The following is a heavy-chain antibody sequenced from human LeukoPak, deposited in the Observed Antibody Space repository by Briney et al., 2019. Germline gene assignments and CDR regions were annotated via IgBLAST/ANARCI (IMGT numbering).Heavy chain of an antibody. V-gene: IGHV3-30-3*01. CDR2: ISYDGSNK. J-gene: IGHJ6*03. CDR1: GFTFSSYA. CDR3: ARDQVECSGGSCYSPDYYYMDV. Sequence: GGSLRLSCAASGFTFSSYAMHWVRQAPGKGLEWVAVISYDGSNKYYADSVKGRFTISRDNSKNTLYLQMNSLRAEDTAVYYCARDQVECSGGSCYSPDYYYMDVWGKGTTVTVSS. D-gene: IGHD2-15*01.